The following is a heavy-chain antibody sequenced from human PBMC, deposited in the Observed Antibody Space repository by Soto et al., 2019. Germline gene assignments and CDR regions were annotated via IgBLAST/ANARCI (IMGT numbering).Heavy chain of an antibody. D-gene: IGHD3-10*01. CDR1: GFTFSSYG. CDR2: IWYDGSNK. J-gene: IGHJ6*02. V-gene: IGHV3-33*01. CDR3: AREEVTMVRGANYYYYGMDV. Sequence: QVQLVESGGGVVQPGRSLRLSCAASGFTFSSYGMHWVRQAPDKGLEWVAVIWYDGSNKYYADSVKGRFTISRDNSKNTLYLQMNSLRAEDTAVYYCAREEVTMVRGANYYYYGMDVWGQGTTVTVSS.